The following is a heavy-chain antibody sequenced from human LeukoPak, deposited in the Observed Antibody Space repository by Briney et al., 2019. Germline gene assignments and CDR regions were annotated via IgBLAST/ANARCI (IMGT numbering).Heavy chain of an antibody. V-gene: IGHV4-39*07. CDR3: ARDTIAPNDAFDV. CDR2: IYHSGST. D-gene: IGHD6-13*01. Sequence: SETLSLTCNVSGGSISSSSYYWGWIRQPPGEGLEWIGTIYHSGSTYYNPSLKSRVTISVDTSKNQFSLKLSSVTAADTAVYYCARDTIAPNDAFDVWGQGTMVTVSS. J-gene: IGHJ3*01. CDR1: GGSISSSSYY.